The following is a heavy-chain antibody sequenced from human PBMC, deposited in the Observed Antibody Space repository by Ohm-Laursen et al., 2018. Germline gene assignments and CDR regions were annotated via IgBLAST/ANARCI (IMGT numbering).Heavy chain of an antibody. J-gene: IGHJ4*02. CDR1: RFSFSNYG. V-gene: IGHV3-7*01. CDR3: ARTIDY. Sequence: SLRLSCAASRFSFSNYGMHWVRQAPGKGLEWVANINQDGSEKYYVDSVKGRFTISRDNAKNSLYLQMNSLRAEDTAVYYCARTIDYWGQGTLVTVSS. CDR2: INQDGSEK.